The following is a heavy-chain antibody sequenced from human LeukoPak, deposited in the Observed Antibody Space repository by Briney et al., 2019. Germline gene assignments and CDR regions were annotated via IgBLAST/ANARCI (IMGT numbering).Heavy chain of an antibody. J-gene: IGHJ3*02. V-gene: IGHV3-53*01. CDR3: ARSDSEQWLISGAFDI. D-gene: IGHD6-19*01. CDR2: IYSGGST. Sequence: PGGSLRLSCAASGFTVRSNYMSWVRQAPGKGLEWVSVIYSGGSTYYADSVKGRFTFSRDNSKNTVYLQMNSLRAEDTAVYYCARSDSEQWLISGAFDIWGQGTMVTVSS. CDR1: GFTVRSNY.